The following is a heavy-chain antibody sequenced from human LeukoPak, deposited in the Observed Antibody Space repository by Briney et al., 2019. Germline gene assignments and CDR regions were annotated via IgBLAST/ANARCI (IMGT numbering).Heavy chain of an antibody. Sequence: GGSLRLSCAASGFTFSSYAMHWVRQAPGKGLEYVSAISSNGGSTYYANSVKGRFTISRDNSKNTLYLQMNSLRAEDTAVYYCARIAVAGRTIDYWGQGTLVTVSS. D-gene: IGHD6-19*01. CDR1: GFTFSSYA. V-gene: IGHV3-64*01. CDR3: ARIAVAGRTIDY. J-gene: IGHJ4*02. CDR2: ISSNGGST.